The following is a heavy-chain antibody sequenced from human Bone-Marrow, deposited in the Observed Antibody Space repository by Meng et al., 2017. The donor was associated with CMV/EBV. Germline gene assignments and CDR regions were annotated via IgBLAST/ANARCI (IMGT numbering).Heavy chain of an antibody. CDR1: GYTFTSYG. CDR3: ARDLSFRSYYEAGGFDY. V-gene: IGHV1-18*01. CDR2: ISAYNGNT. D-gene: IGHD3-22*01. Sequence: ASVKVSCKASGYTFTSYGISWVRQAPGQGLEWMGWISAYNGNTNYAQKLQGRVTMTTDTSTSTAYMELRSLRSDDTAVYYCARDLSFRSYYEAGGFDYWGQGTLVTGSS. J-gene: IGHJ4*02.